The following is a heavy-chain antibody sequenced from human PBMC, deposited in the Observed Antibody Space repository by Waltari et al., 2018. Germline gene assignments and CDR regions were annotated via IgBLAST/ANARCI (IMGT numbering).Heavy chain of an antibody. D-gene: IGHD5-18*01. J-gene: IGHJ4*02. CDR2: IYHSGST. CDR1: GYPISRGYY. V-gene: IGHV4-38-2*01. Sequence: QVQLQESGPGLVKPSETMSLTCAVSGYPISRGYYWGWIRQPPGKGLAWIGRIYHSGSTYYNPSLKSRVTISVDTSKNQFSLKLSSVTAADTAVYYCATLYGYSYGPRFDYWGQGTLVTVSS. CDR3: ATLYGYSYGPRFDY.